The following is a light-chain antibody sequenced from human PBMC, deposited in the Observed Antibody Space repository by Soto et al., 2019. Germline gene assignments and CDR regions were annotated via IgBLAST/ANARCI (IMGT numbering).Light chain of an antibody. CDR1: GSNIGVGYD. CDR2: DTT. Sequence: QSVLTQPPSVSGAPGQSVTICCIGSGSNIGVGYDVHWYQQLPGVAPKLLIFDTTNRPSGVPGRFSGSKSGASASLAITGLLPEDAADFFCQSFDSNLNALVFGGGTKLTVL. J-gene: IGLJ2*01. V-gene: IGLV1-40*01. CDR3: QSFDSNLNALV.